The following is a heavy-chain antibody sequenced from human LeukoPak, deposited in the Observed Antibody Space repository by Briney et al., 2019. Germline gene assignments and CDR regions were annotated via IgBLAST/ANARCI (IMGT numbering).Heavy chain of an antibody. CDR2: INPNSGGT. D-gene: IGHD3-9*01. CDR3: AGGVLRYFDWLPIDY. Sequence: ASVKVSCKASGYTFTGYCMHWVRQAPGQGLEWMGWINPNSGGTNYAQKFQGRVTMTRDTSISTAYMELSRLRSDDTAVYYCAGGVLRYFDWLPIDYWGQGTLVTVSS. J-gene: IGHJ4*02. CDR1: GYTFTGYC. V-gene: IGHV1-2*02.